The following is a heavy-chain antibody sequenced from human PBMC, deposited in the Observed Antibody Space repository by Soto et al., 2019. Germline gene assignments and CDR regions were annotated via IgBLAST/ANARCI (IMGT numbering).Heavy chain of an antibody. CDR3: ARDGTGIAAAGCIDY. D-gene: IGHD6-13*01. CDR1: GGSISSYY. Sequence: SETLSLTCTVSGGSISSYYWSWIRQPAGKGLEWIGRIYTSGSTNYNPSLKSRVTMSVDTSKNQFSLKLSSVTAADTAVYYCARDGTGIAAAGCIDYWRQRTLVTVSS. J-gene: IGHJ4*02. CDR2: IYTSGST. V-gene: IGHV4-4*07.